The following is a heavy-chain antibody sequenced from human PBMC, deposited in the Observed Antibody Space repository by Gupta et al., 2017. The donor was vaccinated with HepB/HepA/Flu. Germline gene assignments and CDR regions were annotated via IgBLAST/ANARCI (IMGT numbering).Heavy chain of an antibody. CDR2: ISSSGSTI. D-gene: IGHD6-19*01. Sequence: EVQLVESGGGLVQPGGSLRLSCAASGFPFSSYEMHWVRQAPGKGLEWVSYISSSGSTIYYADSVKGRFTISRDNAKNSLYLQMNSLRAEDTAVYYCAREIKGWYAFDIWGQGTMVTVSS. CDR1: GFPFSSYE. CDR3: AREIKGWYAFDI. J-gene: IGHJ3*02. V-gene: IGHV3-48*03.